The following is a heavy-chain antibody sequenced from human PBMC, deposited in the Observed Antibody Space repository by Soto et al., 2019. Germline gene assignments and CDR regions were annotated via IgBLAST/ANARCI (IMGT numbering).Heavy chain of an antibody. J-gene: IGHJ6*02. D-gene: IGHD2-21*02. V-gene: IGHV1-18*01. Sequence: ASAEVCSKASGYTFASYGSSSLRHAPGQGLEWMGWISAYNGNTNYAQKLQGRVTMTTDTSTSTAYMELRSLRSDDTAVYYCARDSPIVVVAAESNYYYYGMDVWGQGTTVTVSS. CDR3: ARDSPIVVVAAESNYYYYGMDV. CDR1: GYTFASYG. CDR2: ISAYNGNT.